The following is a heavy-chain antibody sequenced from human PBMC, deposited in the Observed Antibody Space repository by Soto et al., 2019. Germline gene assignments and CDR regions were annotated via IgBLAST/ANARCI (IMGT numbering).Heavy chain of an antibody. D-gene: IGHD4-17*01. CDR3: AKDRILRGHGDYDNGMDV. V-gene: IGHV3-30*18. Sequence: QVQLVESGGGVVQPGRSLRLSCAASGFTFSSYGMHWVRQAPGKGLEWVAVISYDGSNKYYADSVKGRFTISRDNSKNTLYLQVNSLRAEDTAVYYCAKDRILRGHGDYDNGMDVWGQGTTVTVSS. CDR2: ISYDGSNK. J-gene: IGHJ6*02. CDR1: GFTFSSYG.